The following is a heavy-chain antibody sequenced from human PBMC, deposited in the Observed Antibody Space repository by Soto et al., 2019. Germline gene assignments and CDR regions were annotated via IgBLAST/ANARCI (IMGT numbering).Heavy chain of an antibody. CDR3: AREYYGLLTGYYTDY. J-gene: IGHJ4*02. CDR2: ISGDGVTT. Sequence: EVQLVESGGDLVQRGGSLRLSCAASGFPFSSYWMHWVRHTPGKGLDWGALISGDGVTTYYADSVTGRFTVSRDNAKNTLSLQISGLRAEDTAVYYCAREYYGLLTGYYTDYWGQGTLGSVSS. D-gene: IGHD3-9*01. CDR1: GFPFSSYW. V-gene: IGHV3-74*01.